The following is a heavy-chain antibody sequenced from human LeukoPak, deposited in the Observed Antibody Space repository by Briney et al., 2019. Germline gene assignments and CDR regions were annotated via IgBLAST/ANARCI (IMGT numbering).Heavy chain of an antibody. CDR3: VKGPRPDITVAHTVEN. D-gene: IGHD6-19*01. Sequence: GGSLRLSCAASGFTFSSYAMSWVRQVPGRGLEWVSTISSRGDSTYVADSVKGRFTISRDNSKNSLYLQMNTVRAEDTAVYYCVKGPRPDITVAHTVENWGQGTLVTVSS. CDR2: ISSRGDST. J-gene: IGHJ4*02. V-gene: IGHV3-23*01. CDR1: GFTFSSYA.